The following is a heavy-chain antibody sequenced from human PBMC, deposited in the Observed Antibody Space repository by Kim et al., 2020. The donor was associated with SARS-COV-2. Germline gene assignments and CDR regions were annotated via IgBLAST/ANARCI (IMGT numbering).Heavy chain of an antibody. CDR3: AKDLKLKANYYDSSGYKTRFNTYAFDI. Sequence: GGSLRLSCAASGFTFSSYAMSWVRQAPGKGLEWVSAISGSGGSTYYADSVKGRFTISRDNSKNTLYLQMNSLRAEDTAVYYCAKDLKLKANYYDSSGYKTRFNTYAFDIWGQGTMVTVSS. CDR1: GFTFSSYA. D-gene: IGHD3-22*01. CDR2: ISGSGGST. J-gene: IGHJ3*02. V-gene: IGHV3-23*01.